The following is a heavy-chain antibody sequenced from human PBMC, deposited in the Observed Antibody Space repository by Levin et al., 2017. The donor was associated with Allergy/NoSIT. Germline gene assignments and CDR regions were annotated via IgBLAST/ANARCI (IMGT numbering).Heavy chain of an antibody. V-gene: IGHV3-48*01. CDR2: ISGSSSTI. J-gene: IGHJ4*02. CDR1: GFTFSSYN. CDR3: ARESTFGVDFFEH. D-gene: IGHD3-3*01. Sequence: GESLKISCATSGFTFSSYNMNWVRQAPGKGLEWVSYISGSSSTIYYADSVKGRFTISRDNAKNSLYLQMNSLRAEDTAVYYCARESTFGVDFFEHWGQGTLITVSS.